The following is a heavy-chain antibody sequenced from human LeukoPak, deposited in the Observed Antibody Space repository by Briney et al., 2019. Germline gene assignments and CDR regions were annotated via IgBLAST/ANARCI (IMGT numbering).Heavy chain of an antibody. D-gene: IGHD3-22*01. V-gene: IGHV3-9*01. CDR2: ISWNSGSI. Sequence: GGSLRLSCAASGFTFDDYAMHWVRQATGKGLEWVSGISWNSGSIGYADSVKGRFTISRDNAKNSLYLQMNSLRAEDTALYYCAKDLSSVEEYYYDSSGYGYFQHWGQGTLVTVSS. CDR3: AKDLSSVEEYYYDSSGYGYFQH. J-gene: IGHJ1*01. CDR1: GFTFDDYA.